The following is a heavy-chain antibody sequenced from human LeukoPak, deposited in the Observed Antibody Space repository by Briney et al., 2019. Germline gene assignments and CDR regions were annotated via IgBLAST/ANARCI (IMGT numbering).Heavy chain of an antibody. CDR1: GGSISSSSYY. CDR3: ARDWWTTVTTWFDP. V-gene: IGHV4-39*07. Sequence: SETLSLTCTVSGGSISSSSYYWGWIRQPPGKGLEWIGSIYYSGSTYYNPSLKSRVTISVDTSKNQFSLKLSSVTAADTAVYYCARDWWTTVTTWFDPWGQEPWSPSPQ. D-gene: IGHD4-11*01. J-gene: IGHJ5*02. CDR2: IYYSGST.